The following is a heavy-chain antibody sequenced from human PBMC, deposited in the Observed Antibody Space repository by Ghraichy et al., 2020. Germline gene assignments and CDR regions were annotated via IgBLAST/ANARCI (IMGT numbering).Heavy chain of an antibody. D-gene: IGHD6-13*01. CDR3: ARGRYSSSWYYFDY. Sequence: SETLSLTCAVYGGSFSGYYWSWIRQPPGKGLEWIGEINHSGSTNYNPSLKSRVTISVDTSKNQFSLKLSSVTAADTAVYYCARGRYSSSWYYFDYWGQGTLVTVSS. V-gene: IGHV4-34*01. CDR1: GGSFSGYY. CDR2: INHSGST. J-gene: IGHJ4*02.